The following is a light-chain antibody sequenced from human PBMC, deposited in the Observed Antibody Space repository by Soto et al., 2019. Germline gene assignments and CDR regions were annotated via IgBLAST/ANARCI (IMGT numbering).Light chain of an antibody. V-gene: IGLV2-14*01. CDR1: SSDVGGYNY. CDR2: EVS. CDR3: CLYIGATTYV. J-gene: IGLJ1*01. Sequence: QSVLTQPASVSGSPGQSITISCTGTSSDVGGYNYVSWYQQHPGKAPKLMIYEVSNRPSRDSDRFSGSTSVNSASLTISGLQADDEADYYCCLYIGATTYVFGTGTKVTVL.